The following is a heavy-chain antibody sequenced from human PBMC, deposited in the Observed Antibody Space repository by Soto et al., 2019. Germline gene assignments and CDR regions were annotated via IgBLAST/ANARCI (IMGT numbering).Heavy chain of an antibody. V-gene: IGHV3-48*02. CDR2: ISKSGSST. CDR3: ARGGIRGVSWNWFET. Sequence: PGGSLRLSCVASGFTFSNYGMNWVRQGPGKGLEWLSSISKSGSSTKYADSVKGRFTISRDNAKNSLYLQMNSLRDEDMAVYYCARGGIRGVSWNWFETWGQGTLVTVSS. D-gene: IGHD3-10*01. CDR1: GFTFSNYG. J-gene: IGHJ5*02.